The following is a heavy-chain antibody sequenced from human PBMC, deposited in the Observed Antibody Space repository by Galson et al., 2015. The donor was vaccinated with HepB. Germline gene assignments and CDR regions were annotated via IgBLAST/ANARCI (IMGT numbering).Heavy chain of an antibody. V-gene: IGHV3-23*01. CDR1: GFPFNIYT. CDR2: ILSDGNT. D-gene: IGHD3-10*01. J-gene: IGHJ5*02. CDR3: ARRVSGNSDL. Sequence: LRLSCAASGFPFNIYTMGWIRQAPGKGLEWVSAILSDGNTYYTDSVKGRFTISRDNSKNTLDLRMNSLRVEDTAVYFCARRVSGNSDLWGQGTLVTVSS.